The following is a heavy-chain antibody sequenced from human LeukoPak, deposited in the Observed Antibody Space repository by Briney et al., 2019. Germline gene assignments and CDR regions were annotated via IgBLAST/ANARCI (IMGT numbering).Heavy chain of an antibody. CDR2: IYPGDSDT. CDR3: ARQRTRESFDY. Sequence: GESLKISCKGSGYSFTDYWIGWVRQTPGKGLEWMGIIYPGDSDTRYSPSFQGQVTISADKSISTAYLQWSSLKASDTAMYYCARQRTRESFDYWGQGALVIVSS. D-gene: IGHD1-26*01. J-gene: IGHJ4*02. V-gene: IGHV5-51*01. CDR1: GYSFTDYW.